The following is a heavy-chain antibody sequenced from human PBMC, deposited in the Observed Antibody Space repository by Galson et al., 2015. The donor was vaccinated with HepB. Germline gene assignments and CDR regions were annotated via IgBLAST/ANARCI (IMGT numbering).Heavy chain of an antibody. CDR1: GFTFSSYA. V-gene: IGHV3-30-3*01. CDR3: ARDRSYEGSLSFDY. J-gene: IGHJ4*02. CDR2: ISYDGSNK. Sequence: SLRLSCAASGFTFSSYAMHWVRQAPGKGLEWVAVISYDGSNKYYADSVKGRFTISRDNSKNTLYLQMSSLRAEDTAVYYCARDRSYEGSLSFDYWGQGTLVTVSS. D-gene: IGHD2/OR15-2a*01.